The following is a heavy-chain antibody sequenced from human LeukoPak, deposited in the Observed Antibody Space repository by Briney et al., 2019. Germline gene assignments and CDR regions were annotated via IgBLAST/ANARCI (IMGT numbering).Heavy chain of an antibody. V-gene: IGHV3-7*01. CDR1: GFTVSSYS. J-gene: IGHJ4*02. CDR3: ARWSGQQSEFDY. Sequence: PGGSLRLSCAASGFTVSSYSMAWVRQAPGKGLEWVANIREDGSGGEYVDSVKGRFTISRDNAKTSVFLQINSLRVEDTAVYFCARWSGQQSEFDYWGQGTLVTVSS. D-gene: IGHD3-3*01. CDR2: IREDGSGG.